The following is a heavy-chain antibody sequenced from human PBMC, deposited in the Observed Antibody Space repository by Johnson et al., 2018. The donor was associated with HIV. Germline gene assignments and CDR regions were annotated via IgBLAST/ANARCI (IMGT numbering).Heavy chain of an antibody. J-gene: IGHJ3*01. D-gene: IGHD2-15*01. CDR1: GFTFSSYW. CDR2: INWNGGST. V-gene: IGHV3-20*04. Sequence: VQLVESGGGVVQPGRSLRLSCAASGFTFSSYWMNWVRQTPGKGLEWVSGINWNGGSTGFADSVKGRFTISRDNAKNSMYLQMNSLRVEDTALYYCVRDTGYCSGGRCDDAFDVWGQGTVVTVSS. CDR3: VRDTGYCSGGRCDDAFDV.